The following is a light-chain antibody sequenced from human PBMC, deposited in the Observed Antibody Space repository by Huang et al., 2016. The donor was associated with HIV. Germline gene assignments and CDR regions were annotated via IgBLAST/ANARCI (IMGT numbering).Light chain of an antibody. CDR2: DES. V-gene: IGKV3-11*01. J-gene: IGKJ2*01. Sequence: EIVLTPSPATLSLSPGERATLSCRASQSVSSFLAWYQQKPCQAPRLRIYDESNRATGIPARFSGSGSVTDFTLTIIILEPEDFAVYYCQQRSDWPRTVGQGTKLEIK. CDR1: QSVSSF. CDR3: QQRSDWPRT.